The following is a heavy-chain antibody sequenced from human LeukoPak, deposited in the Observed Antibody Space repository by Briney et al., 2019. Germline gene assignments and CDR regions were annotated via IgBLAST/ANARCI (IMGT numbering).Heavy chain of an antibody. Sequence: PGVSLSLSCAASGLTFSKDDFHWVPQAPGKGLEWVAAIGVKGDTYYADSVKGRFTISREDAANSLYLQMRSLGAGDTALYYCTKEFCGSRAACAGGSYYDFWGRGALVTVSS. J-gene: IGHJ2*01. V-gene: IGHV3-13*01. D-gene: IGHD2-15*01. CDR3: TKEFCGSRAACAGGSYYDF. CDR2: IGVKGDT. CDR1: GLTFSKDD.